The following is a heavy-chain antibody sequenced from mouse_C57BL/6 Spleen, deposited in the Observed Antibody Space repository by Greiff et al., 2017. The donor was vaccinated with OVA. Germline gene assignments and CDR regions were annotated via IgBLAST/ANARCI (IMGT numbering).Heavy chain of an antibody. CDR2: INPSTGGT. J-gene: IGHJ1*03. V-gene: IGHV1-42*01. CDR3: ARKGNYSNYDWYFDV. D-gene: IGHD2-5*01. CDR1: GYSFTGYY. Sequence: VQLKESGPELVKPGASVKISCKASGYSFTGYYMNWVKQSPETSLEWIGEINPSTGGTTYNQKFKAKATLTVDKSSSTAYMQLKSLTSEDSAVYYCARKGNYSNYDWYFDVWGTGTTVTVSS.